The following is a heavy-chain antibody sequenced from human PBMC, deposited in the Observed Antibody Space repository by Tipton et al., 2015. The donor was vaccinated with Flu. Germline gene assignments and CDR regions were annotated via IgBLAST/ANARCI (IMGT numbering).Heavy chain of an antibody. V-gene: IGHV1-69*06. J-gene: IGHJ6*03. CDR1: GGTFSDYA. Sequence: QVQLVQSGAEVKKPGSSIKVSCKASGGTFSDYAINWVRQAPGQGLEWMGGIILIFGTTDYAQKFQGRVTITADKSTSTAYMELSSLTSEDTAVYYCAGPMLRGVMDYYYYYMDVWGKGTAVSVS. D-gene: IGHD3-10*01. CDR2: IILIFGTT. CDR3: AGPMLRGVMDYYYYYMDV.